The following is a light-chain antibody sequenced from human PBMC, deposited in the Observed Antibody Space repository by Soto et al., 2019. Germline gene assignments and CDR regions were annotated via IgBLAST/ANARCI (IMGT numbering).Light chain of an antibody. CDR2: ENN. J-gene: IGLJ2*01. Sequence: QSVLTQPPSVSAAPGQTVTISCSGSSSNIGNNYVSWYQQLPGTAPKLLIYENNKRPSGIPDRFSGSKSGTSATLGITGLQTGDEADYYCGTWDSSLLFGGGTKLTVL. CDR1: SSNIGNNY. V-gene: IGLV1-51*02. CDR3: GTWDSSLL.